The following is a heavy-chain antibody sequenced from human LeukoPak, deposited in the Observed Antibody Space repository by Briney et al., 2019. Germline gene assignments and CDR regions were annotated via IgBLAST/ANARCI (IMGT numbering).Heavy chain of an antibody. J-gene: IGHJ3*02. CDR3: ARGGNYVWGSYLAFDI. Sequence: ASVKVSCKASGYTFTGYYMHWVRQAPGQGLEWMGRINPNSGGTNYAQKFQGRVTMTRDTSISTAYMELSRLRSDDTAVYCCARGGNYVWGSYLAFDIWGQGTMVTVSS. CDR1: GYTFTGYY. V-gene: IGHV1-2*06. D-gene: IGHD3-16*02. CDR2: INPNSGGT.